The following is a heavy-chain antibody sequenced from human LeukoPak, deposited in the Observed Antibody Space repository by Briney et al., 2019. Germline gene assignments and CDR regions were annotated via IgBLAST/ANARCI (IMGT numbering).Heavy chain of an antibody. Sequence: ASVKVSCRASGGTFSSYAISWVRQAPGQGLEWMGRIIPIFGTANYAQKFQGRVTITTDESTSTAYMELSSLRSEDTAVYYCARDYYDSSGSFDYWGQGTLVTVSS. CDR2: IIPIFGTA. J-gene: IGHJ4*02. V-gene: IGHV1-69*05. CDR1: GGTFSSYA. CDR3: ARDYYDSSGSFDY. D-gene: IGHD3-22*01.